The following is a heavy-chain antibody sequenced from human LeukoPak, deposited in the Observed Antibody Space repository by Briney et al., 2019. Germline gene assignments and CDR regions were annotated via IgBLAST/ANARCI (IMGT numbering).Heavy chain of an antibody. Sequence: GSLRRSCAASGFTFSSYGMHWVRQAPGRGLEWVAVISYDGSDKYYADSVKGRFTISRDNSKNTLYLQMNSLRAEDTAVYYCAELGITMIGGVWGKGTTVTISS. D-gene: IGHD3-10*02. V-gene: IGHV3-30*18. CDR2: ISYDGSDK. CDR3: AELGITMIGGV. J-gene: IGHJ6*04. CDR1: GFTFSSYG.